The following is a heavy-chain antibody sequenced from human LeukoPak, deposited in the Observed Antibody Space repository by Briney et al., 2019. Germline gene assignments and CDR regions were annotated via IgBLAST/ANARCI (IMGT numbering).Heavy chain of an antibody. Sequence: PSETLSLTCTVSGGSISSGGYYWSWIRQHPGKGLEWIGYIYYSGSTYYNPSLKSRVTISVDTSKTQFSLKLSSVTAADTAVYYCARDSMSSSPQGGGYYYYGMDVWGQGTTVTVSS. V-gene: IGHV4-31*03. CDR3: ARDSMSSSPQGGGYYYYGMDV. CDR2: IYYSGST. CDR1: GGSISSGGYY. D-gene: IGHD6-13*01. J-gene: IGHJ6*02.